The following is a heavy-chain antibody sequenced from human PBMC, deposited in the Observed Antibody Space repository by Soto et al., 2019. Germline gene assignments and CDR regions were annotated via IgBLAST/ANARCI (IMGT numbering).Heavy chain of an antibody. CDR1: GGSISSGGYY. Sequence: SETLSLTCTVSGGSISSGGYYWSWIRQHPGKGLEWIGYIYYSGSTYYNPSLKSRVTISVDTSKNQFSLKLSSVTAADTAVYYCARDRGPLNGGSSFDYWGQGTLATVPS. V-gene: IGHV4-31*03. CDR3: ARDRGPLNGGSSFDY. D-gene: IGHD1-26*01. CDR2: IYYSGST. J-gene: IGHJ4*02.